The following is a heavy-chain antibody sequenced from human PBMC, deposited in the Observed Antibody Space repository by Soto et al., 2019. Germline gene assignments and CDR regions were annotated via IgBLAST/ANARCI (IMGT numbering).Heavy chain of an antibody. CDR3: ARGGSGWAEYFQH. V-gene: IGHV4-30-4*08. J-gene: IGHJ1*01. CDR1: GGSIGSTDSY. Sequence: QVQLQESGPGLVEPSQTLSLTCTVSGGSIGSTDSYWSWIRRPPGKGLEWIGYIYYTGGTFYNPSLKSRLTISLETYSNQFSLTLTSVTATDTGIYYCARGGSGWAEYFQHWGQGTLVAVSS. CDR2: IYYTGGT. D-gene: IGHD6-25*01.